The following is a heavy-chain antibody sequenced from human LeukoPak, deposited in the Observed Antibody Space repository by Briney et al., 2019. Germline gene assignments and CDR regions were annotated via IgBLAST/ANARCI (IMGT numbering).Heavy chain of an antibody. V-gene: IGHV6-1*01. CDR3: ARALGVVFDY. Sequence: SQTLSLTCVISGDSVSSNLATWNWIRQSPSRGLGWLGRTYYRSKWSNDYAVSVKSRLIINPDTSKNHFSLQLSFVTPEDTAVYFCARALGVVFDYWGQGTLVTVSS. CDR2: TYYRSKWSN. CDR1: GDSVSSNLAT. J-gene: IGHJ4*02. D-gene: IGHD2-8*01.